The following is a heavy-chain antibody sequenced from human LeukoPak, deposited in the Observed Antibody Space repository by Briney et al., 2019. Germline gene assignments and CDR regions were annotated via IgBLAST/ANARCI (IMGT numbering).Heavy chain of an antibody. Sequence: SETLSLTCAVYGGSFSGYYWSWIRQPPGKGLEWIGEINHSGSTNYNPSLKSRVTISVDTSKNQFSLKLSSVTAADTAVYYCARVDYYDSSGYYWGLGTLVTVSS. D-gene: IGHD3-22*01. J-gene: IGHJ4*02. CDR1: GGSFSGYY. CDR3: ARVDYYDSSGYY. V-gene: IGHV4-34*01. CDR2: INHSGST.